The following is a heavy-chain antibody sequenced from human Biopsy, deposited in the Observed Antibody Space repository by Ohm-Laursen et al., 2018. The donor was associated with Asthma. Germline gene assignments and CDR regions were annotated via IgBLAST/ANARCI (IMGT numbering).Heavy chain of an antibody. J-gene: IGHJ4*02. CDR1: GFTFSSYA. CDR3: ARDLHPTNHLGELSEGFDY. V-gene: IGHV3-30-3*01. D-gene: IGHD3-16*02. Sequence: SLRLSCAAFGFTFSSYAMHWVRQAPGKGLEWVAVISYDGSNKYYADSVKGRFTISRDNSKNTLYLQMNSLRAEDTAVYYCARDLHPTNHLGELSEGFDYWGQGTLVTVSS. CDR2: ISYDGSNK.